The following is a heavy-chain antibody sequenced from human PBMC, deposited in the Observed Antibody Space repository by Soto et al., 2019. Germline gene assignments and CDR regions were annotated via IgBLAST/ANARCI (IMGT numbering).Heavy chain of an antibody. CDR2: TSGSGGST. D-gene: IGHD3-10*01. CDR3: AKGYISRGGYYFDY. J-gene: IGHJ4*02. V-gene: IGHV3-23*01. Sequence: GGSLRLSCAASGFTFSSYAMSWVRQAPGKGLEWVSATSGSGGSTYYADSVKGRFTISRDNSKNTLYLQMNSLRAEDTAVYYCAKGYISRGGYYFDYWGQGTLVTVSS. CDR1: GFTFSSYA.